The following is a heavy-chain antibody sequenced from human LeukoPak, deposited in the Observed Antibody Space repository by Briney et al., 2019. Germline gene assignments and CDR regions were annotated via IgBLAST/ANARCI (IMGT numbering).Heavy chain of an antibody. CDR1: GYTFTSYD. J-gene: IGHJ4*02. CDR3: ARAPRELRLEGWTLFDY. D-gene: IGHD5-12*01. Sequence: ASVKVSCKASGYTFTSYDINWVRQATGQGLEWMGWMNPNSGNTGYAQKFQGRVTMTRNTSISTAYMELSSLRSEDTAVYYCARAPRELRLEGWTLFDYRGQGTLVTVSS. V-gene: IGHV1-8*01. CDR2: MNPNSGNT.